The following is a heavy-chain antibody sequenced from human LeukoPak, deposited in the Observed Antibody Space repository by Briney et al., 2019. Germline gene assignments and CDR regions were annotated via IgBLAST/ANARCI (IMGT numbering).Heavy chain of an antibody. D-gene: IGHD4-23*01. CDR3: AMSRVTRNAFDI. CDR1: GFTFSSYW. V-gene: IGHV3-74*01. CDR2: INSDGSST. Sequence: LTGGSLRLSCAASGFTFSSYWMHWVRQAPGKGLVWVSRINSDGSSTSYADSVKGRFTISRDNAKNTLYLQMNSLRAEDTAVYYCAMSRVTRNAFDIWGQGTMVTVSS. J-gene: IGHJ3*02.